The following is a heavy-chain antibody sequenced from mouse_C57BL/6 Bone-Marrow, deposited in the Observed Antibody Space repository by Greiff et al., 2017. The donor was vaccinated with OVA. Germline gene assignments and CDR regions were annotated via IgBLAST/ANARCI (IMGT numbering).Heavy chain of an antibody. CDR3: ARRDYSKDFTIAY. J-gene: IGHJ3*01. CDR1: GFTFSDYG. D-gene: IGHD2-5*01. Sequence: EVKLQESGGGLVQPGGSLKLSCAASGFTFSDYGMAWVRQAPRKGPEWVAFISNLAYSIYYADTVTGRFTISRENAKNTLYLEMSSLRSEDTAMYYCARRDYSKDFTIAYWGQGTLVTVSA. CDR2: ISNLAYSI. V-gene: IGHV5-15*01.